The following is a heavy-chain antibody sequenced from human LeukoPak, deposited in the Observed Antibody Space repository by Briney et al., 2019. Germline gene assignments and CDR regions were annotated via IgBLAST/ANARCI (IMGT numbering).Heavy chain of an antibody. CDR3: ATSLRPHFGVVIMYYYYMDV. CDR2: IIPIFGTA. V-gene: IGHV1-69*06. CDR1: GGTFSSYA. D-gene: IGHD3-3*01. J-gene: IGHJ6*03. Sequence: SVKVSCKASGGTFSSYAISWVRQAPGQGLEWMGGIIPIFGTANYAQKFQGRVTITADKSTSTAYMELSSLRSGDTAVYYCATSLRPHFGVVIMYYYYMDVWGKGTTVTVSS.